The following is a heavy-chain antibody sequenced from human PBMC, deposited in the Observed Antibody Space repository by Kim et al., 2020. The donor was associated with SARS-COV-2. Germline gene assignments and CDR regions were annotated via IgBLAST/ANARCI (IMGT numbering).Heavy chain of an antibody. D-gene: IGHD6-19*01. Sequence: YAQKLQGRVTMTTDTSTSTAYMELSSLRSDDTAVYYCARGHSSGWYYFDYWGQGTLVTVSS. J-gene: IGHJ4*02. CDR3: ARGHSSGWYYFDY. V-gene: IGHV1-18*01.